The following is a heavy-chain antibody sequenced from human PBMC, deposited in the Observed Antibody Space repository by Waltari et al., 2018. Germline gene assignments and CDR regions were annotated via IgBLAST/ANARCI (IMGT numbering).Heavy chain of an antibody. V-gene: IGHV3-43D*04. D-gene: IGHD6-13*01. Sequence: EVQLVESGGVVVQPGGSLRLSCAASGFTFDDYAMHWVRQAPGKGLEWGSCISWDGGSTYYAYSVKGRLTISRDNSKNSLYLQMNRLRAEDTALYYCAKDLGSSSLLDYWGQGTLVTVSS. CDR1: GFTFDDYA. CDR2: ISWDGGST. CDR3: AKDLGSSSLLDY. J-gene: IGHJ4*02.